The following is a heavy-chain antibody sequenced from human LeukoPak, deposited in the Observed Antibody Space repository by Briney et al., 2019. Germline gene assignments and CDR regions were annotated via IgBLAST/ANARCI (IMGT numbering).Heavy chain of an antibody. CDR2: INSDETRT. CDR3: VRSTDSWTNYYGMDV. CDR1: GFTFSSYC. D-gene: IGHD3/OR15-3a*01. V-gene: IGHV3-74*01. J-gene: IGHJ6*02. Sequence: GGSLRLSCADSGFTFSSYCMHWVRQAPGKGLVWVSRINSDETRTNFADSVKGRFTISRDNAKNTLYLQMNSLRAEDTAVYYCVRSTDSWTNYYGMDVWGQGTTVTVSS.